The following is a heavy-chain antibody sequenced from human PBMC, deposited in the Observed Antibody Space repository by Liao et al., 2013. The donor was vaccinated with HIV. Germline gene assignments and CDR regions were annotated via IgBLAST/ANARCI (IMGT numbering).Heavy chain of an antibody. D-gene: IGHD2-2*01. Sequence: QVPLQPSGPGLVKPSKTLSLTCGVSGGSISSYSWNWIRQSAEKGLDWIGRINTSGSTNYNPSLKSRVTMSVDTSKNQFSLNLSSVTAADTALYFCARVSYCSGTSCYGLGDAFDMWAKGQWSPSLQ. CDR2: INTSGST. V-gene: IGHV4-4*07. J-gene: IGHJ3*02. CDR3: ARVSYCSGTSCYGLGDAFDM. CDR1: GGSISSYS.